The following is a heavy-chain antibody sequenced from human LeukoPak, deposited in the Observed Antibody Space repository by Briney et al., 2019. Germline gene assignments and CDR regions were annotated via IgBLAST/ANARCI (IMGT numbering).Heavy chain of an antibody. CDR1: GGSFSGYY. V-gene: IGHV4-59*08. Sequence: SETLSLTCAVYGGSFSGYYWSWIRQPPGKGLEWIGYIYYSGSTNYNPSLKSRVTISVDTSKNQFSLKLSSVTAADTAVYYCARHSGYSSSSNWFDPWGQGTLVTVSS. D-gene: IGHD6-6*01. J-gene: IGHJ5*02. CDR2: IYYSGST. CDR3: ARHSGYSSSSNWFDP.